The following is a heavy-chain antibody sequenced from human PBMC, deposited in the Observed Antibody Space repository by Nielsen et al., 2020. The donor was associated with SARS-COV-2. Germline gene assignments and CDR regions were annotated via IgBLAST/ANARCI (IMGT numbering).Heavy chain of an antibody. Sequence: WVRQAPGQGLEWMGWINTSTGNPTYAQGFTGRFVFSLDTSVSTAYLQISSLKAEDTAVYYCARAGDYDFDGMDVWGQGTTVTVSS. V-gene: IGHV7-4-1*02. CDR3: ARAGDYDFDGMDV. CDR2: INTSTGNP. J-gene: IGHJ6*02. D-gene: IGHD3-3*01.